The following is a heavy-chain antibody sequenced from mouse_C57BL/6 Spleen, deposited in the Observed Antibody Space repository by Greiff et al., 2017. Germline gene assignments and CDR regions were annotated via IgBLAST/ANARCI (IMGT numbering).Heavy chain of an antibody. V-gene: IGHV1-69*01. Sequence: QVQLQQPGAELVMPGASVKLSCKASGYTFTSYWMHWVKQRPGQGLEWIGEIDPSDSYTNYNQKFKGKSTLTVDKSSSTAYMQLSSLTSEDSAVXYCARSGGGYYGYFDYWGQGTTLTVSS. CDR2: IDPSDSYT. CDR3: ARSGGGYYGYFDY. J-gene: IGHJ2*01. CDR1: GYTFTSYW. D-gene: IGHD1-1*01.